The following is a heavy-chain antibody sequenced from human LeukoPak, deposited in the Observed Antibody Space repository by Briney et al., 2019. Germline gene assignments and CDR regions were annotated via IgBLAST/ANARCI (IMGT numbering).Heavy chain of an antibody. V-gene: IGHV3-53*01. CDR1: EFTVSNNY. Sequence: GGSLRLSCAGSEFTVSNNYMSWVRQAPGKGREGVSVIYSGCTTYYASSVRGQFTISRDNSRTTLYLQMNSLRAEDTAVYYYAGSRGYGYFDTSGQRTLFTASS. CDR3: AGSRGYGYFDT. J-gene: IGHJ4*02. D-gene: IGHD5-18*01. CDR2: IYSGCTT.